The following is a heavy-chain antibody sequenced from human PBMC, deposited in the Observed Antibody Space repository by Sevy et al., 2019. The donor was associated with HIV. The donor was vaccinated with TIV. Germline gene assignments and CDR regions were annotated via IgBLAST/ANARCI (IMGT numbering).Heavy chain of an antibody. Sequence: GGSLRLSCAASGFTFSSYSMNWVRQAPGKGLEWVSSISSSSSYIYYADSVKGGFTISRDNAKNSLYLQMNSLRAEDTAVYYCARVWVSYYYDSSGLLDYWGQGTLVTVSS. J-gene: IGHJ4*02. CDR3: ARVWVSYYYDSSGLLDY. CDR2: ISSSSSYI. D-gene: IGHD3-22*01. CDR1: GFTFSSYS. V-gene: IGHV3-21*01.